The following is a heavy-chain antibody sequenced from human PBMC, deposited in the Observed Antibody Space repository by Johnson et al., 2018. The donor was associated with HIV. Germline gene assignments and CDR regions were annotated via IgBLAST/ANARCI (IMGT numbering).Heavy chain of an antibody. CDR3: ARLNIACDI. CDR2: ISYDGTDK. CDR1: GFIFSTYA. Sequence: QVQLVESGGGVVQPGRSLRLSCAASGFIFSTYAMHWVRHVPGKGLEWVALISYDGTDKYYADSVKGRFTISRDKSKNTLYLQMNSLRIEDTAVYHCARLNIACDIWGQGTMVTVSS. D-gene: IGHD2/OR15-2a*01. J-gene: IGHJ3*02. V-gene: IGHV3-30*03.